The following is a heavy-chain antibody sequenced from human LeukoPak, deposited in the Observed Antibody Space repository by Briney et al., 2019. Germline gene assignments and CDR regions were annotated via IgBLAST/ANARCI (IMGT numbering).Heavy chain of an antibody. D-gene: IGHD2-2*01. Sequence: GASVKVSCKASGYTFTSYGISWVRQAPGQGLEWMGWISAYNGNTNYAQKFQGRVTITADKSTSTAYMELSSLRSEDTAVYYCARDMVGIVVVPAAPFDPWGQGTLVTVSS. CDR2: ISAYNGNT. CDR1: GYTFTSYG. CDR3: ARDMVGIVVVPAAPFDP. J-gene: IGHJ5*02. V-gene: IGHV1-18*01.